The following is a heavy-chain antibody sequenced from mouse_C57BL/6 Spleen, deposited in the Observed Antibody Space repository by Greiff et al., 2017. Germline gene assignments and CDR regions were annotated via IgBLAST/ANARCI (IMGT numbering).Heavy chain of an antibody. V-gene: IGHV5-4*01. CDR2: ISDGGSYT. CDR1: GFTFSSYA. CDR3: ARDRDSGAMDY. J-gene: IGHJ4*01. Sequence: EVKLMESGGGLVKPGGSLKLSCAASGFTFSSYAMSWVRQTPEKRLEWVATISDGGSYTYYPDNVKGRFTISRDNAKNNLYLQMSHLKSEDTAMYYCARDRDSGAMDYWGQGTSVTVSS.